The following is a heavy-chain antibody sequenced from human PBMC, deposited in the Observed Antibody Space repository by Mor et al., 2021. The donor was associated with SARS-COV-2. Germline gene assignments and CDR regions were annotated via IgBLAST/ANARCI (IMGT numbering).Heavy chain of an antibody. D-gene: IGHD3-10*01. Sequence: NYNPSLNSRFTMSVDTSKNQFSLKLSSVTAADTAVYYCARDWGSGSYVYWGQGTLVTVS. V-gene: IGHV4-4*07. J-gene: IGHJ4*02. CDR3: ARDWGSGSYVY.